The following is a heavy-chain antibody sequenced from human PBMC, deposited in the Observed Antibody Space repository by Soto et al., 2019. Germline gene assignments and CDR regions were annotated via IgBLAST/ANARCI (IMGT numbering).Heavy chain of an antibody. CDR1: GDSVSSNSAA. CDR2: TYYRSKRYN. V-gene: IGHV6-1*01. CDR3: AREYFLLGPNQYYFDY. J-gene: IGHJ4*02. D-gene: IGHD2-8*02. Sequence: PSQTLSLTCAISGDSVSSNSAAWNWIRPSPSRGLELLRRTYYRSKRYNDYAVSVKSRITINQDTYKNQFSLQLNSVTPEDTAEYYCAREYFLLGPNQYYFDYWGQGTLVTVSS.